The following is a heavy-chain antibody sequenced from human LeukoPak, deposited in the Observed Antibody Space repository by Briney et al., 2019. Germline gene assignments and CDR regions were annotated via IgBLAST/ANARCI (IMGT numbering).Heavy chain of an antibody. CDR2: KYYSGSA. J-gene: IGHJ3*02. CDR3: ATPYCSGISCLDVFNI. CDR1: GVSISDGRYY. V-gene: IGHV4-31*03. Sequence: SQTLSLTCNISGVSISDGRYYWAWIRQRPGNGLEWLGYKYYSGSAKYNPSLKSRLTISIDTPENQFSLHLNSVTAADTAMYYCATPYCSGISCLDVFNIWGQGRMVTVSS. D-gene: IGHD2-2*01.